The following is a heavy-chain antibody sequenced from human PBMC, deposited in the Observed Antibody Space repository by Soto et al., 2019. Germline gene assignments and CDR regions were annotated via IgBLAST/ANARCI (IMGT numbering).Heavy chain of an antibody. Sequence: GASVKVSCKVSGYTLTELSMHWVRQAPGKGLEWMGGFDPEDGETIYAQKFQGRVTMTEDTSTDTAYMELSSLRSEDTAVYYCATYIHTYVAARPRGAFDIWGQGTMVTVSS. CDR2: FDPEDGET. J-gene: IGHJ3*02. CDR1: GYTLTELS. D-gene: IGHD6-6*01. CDR3: ATYIHTYVAARPRGAFDI. V-gene: IGHV1-24*01.